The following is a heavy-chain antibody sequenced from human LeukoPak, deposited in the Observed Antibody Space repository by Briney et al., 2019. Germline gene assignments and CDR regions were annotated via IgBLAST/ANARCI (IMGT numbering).Heavy chain of an antibody. CDR3: ASEVRIAAASQH. CDR1: GFTFSSYS. CDR2: ISSSSSTI. J-gene: IGHJ1*01. V-gene: IGHV3-48*04. D-gene: IGHD6-13*01. Sequence: GGSLRLSCAASGFTFSSYSMNWVRQAPGKGLEWVSYISSSSSTIYYADSVKGRFTISRDNAKNSLYLQMNSLRAEDTAVYYCASEVRIAAASQHWGQGTLVTVSS.